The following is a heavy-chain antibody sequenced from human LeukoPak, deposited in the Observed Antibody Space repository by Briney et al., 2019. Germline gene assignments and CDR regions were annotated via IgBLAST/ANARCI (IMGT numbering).Heavy chain of an antibody. CDR2: ISGSGGST. CDR1: GFTFSSYA. Sequence: GGSLRLSCAASGFTFSSYAMSWVRQAPGKGLEWVSAISGSGGSTYYADSVKGRFTISRDNSKNTLYLQMNSLRAEDTAVYYCAKGIVVVPAARLGAFDIWGQGTMVTVSS. J-gene: IGHJ3*02. CDR3: AKGIVVVPAARLGAFDI. D-gene: IGHD2-2*01. V-gene: IGHV3-23*01.